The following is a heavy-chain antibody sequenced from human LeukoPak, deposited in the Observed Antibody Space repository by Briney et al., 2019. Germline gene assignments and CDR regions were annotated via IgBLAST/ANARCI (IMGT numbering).Heavy chain of an antibody. J-gene: IGHJ4*02. V-gene: IGHV3-74*01. D-gene: IGHD1-26*01. Sequence: GGSLRLSCAASGFTFSTYWMYWFRQAPGRGLVWVSRINGDGTSTSYADSVKGRFTISRDNAKNSLYLQMNSLRAEDTAVYYCARDHIVGALDYWGQGTLVTVSS. CDR2: INGDGTST. CDR3: ARDHIVGALDY. CDR1: GFTFSTYW.